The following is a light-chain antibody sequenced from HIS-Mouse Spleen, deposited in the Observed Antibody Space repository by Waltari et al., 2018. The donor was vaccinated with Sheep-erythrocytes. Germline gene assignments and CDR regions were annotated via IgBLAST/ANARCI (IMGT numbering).Light chain of an antibody. CDR1: SSDVGGYNY. CDR3: QSYDSSLSGWV. J-gene: IGLJ3*02. Sequence: QSALTQPRSVSGSPGQSVTISCTGTSSDVGGYNYVSWYQQHPGKAPRLMIYDVSKRPSGVPDRFSGSKSGNTASLTISGLQAEDEADYYCQSYDSSLSGWVFGVGTKLTVL. CDR2: DVS. V-gene: IGLV2-11*01.